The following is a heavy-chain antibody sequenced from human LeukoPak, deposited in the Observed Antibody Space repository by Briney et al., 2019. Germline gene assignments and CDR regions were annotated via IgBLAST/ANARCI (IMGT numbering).Heavy chain of an antibody. CDR2: IIPIFGTA. Sequence: ASVKVSCKASGNSISNYAVSWVRQAPGQGFEWMGGIIPIFGTADYAQKFQGRVTITADQSTSTTYMAPSSLKSEDTATYYCTTRACHAGGCSSSFYYYYGLHFWGQGTTVSVSS. J-gene: IGHJ6*02. V-gene: IGHV1-69*13. CDR1: GNSISNYA. D-gene: IGHD3-16*01. CDR3: TTRACHAGGCSSSFYYYYGLHF.